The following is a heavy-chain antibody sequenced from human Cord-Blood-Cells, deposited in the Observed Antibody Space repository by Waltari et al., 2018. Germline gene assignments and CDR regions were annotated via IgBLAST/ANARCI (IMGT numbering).Heavy chain of an antibody. V-gene: IGHV3-7*01. CDR1: GFTFMSYW. D-gene: IGHD1-26*01. J-gene: IGHJ4*02. Sequence: EVQLVESGGGLVQPGGSLRLSWAASGFTFMSYWMSWVRQAPGKGLEWVANIKQDGSEKYYVDSVKGRFTISRDNAKNSLYLQMNSLRAEDTAVYYCARGRMWGLLDYWGQGTLVTVSS. CDR3: ARGRMWGLLDY. CDR2: IKQDGSEK.